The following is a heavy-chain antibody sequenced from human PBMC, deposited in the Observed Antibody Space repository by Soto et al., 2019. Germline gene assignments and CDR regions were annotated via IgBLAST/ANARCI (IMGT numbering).Heavy chain of an antibody. CDR2: INHSGST. V-gene: IGHV4-34*01. CDR3: ASGFYYDILTGYPTGYGMDV. J-gene: IGHJ6*02. CDR1: GGSLSGYY. Sequence: SETLSLTCAVYGGSLSGYYWSWIRQPPGKGLEWIGEINHSGSTNYNPSLKSRVTISVDTSKNQFSLKLSSVTAADTAVYYCASGFYYDILTGYPTGYGMDVWGQGTTVTVSS. D-gene: IGHD3-9*01.